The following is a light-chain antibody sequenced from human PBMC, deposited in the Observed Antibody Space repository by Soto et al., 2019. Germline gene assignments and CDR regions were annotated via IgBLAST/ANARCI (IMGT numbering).Light chain of an antibody. J-gene: IGKJ4*01. CDR3: LQSYSTPLT. CDR2: AAS. V-gene: IGKV1-39*01. CDR1: QSISSR. Sequence: DIQMTQSPSSLSASVGDRVTITCRASQSISSRLNWYQQKPGKAPKHLIDAASSLQSGVPSRFSGSGSGTEFTLTISSRQTDDVATFYCLQSYSTPLTFGGGIKVEIK.